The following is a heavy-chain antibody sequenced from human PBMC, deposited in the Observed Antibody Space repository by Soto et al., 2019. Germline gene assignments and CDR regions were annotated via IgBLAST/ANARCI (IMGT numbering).Heavy chain of an antibody. D-gene: IGHD4-17*01. J-gene: IGHJ3*02. CDR1: GFTFTSSA. V-gene: IGHV1-58*02. CDR2: IVVGSGNT. Sequence: VSCKASGFTFTSSAMQWVRQARGQRLEWIGWIVVGSGNTNYAQKFQERVTITRDMSTSTAYMELSSLRSEDTAVYYCAAARMAGFTVTSAGGVDAFDIWGQGTMVTVSS. CDR3: AAARMAGFTVTSAGGVDAFDI.